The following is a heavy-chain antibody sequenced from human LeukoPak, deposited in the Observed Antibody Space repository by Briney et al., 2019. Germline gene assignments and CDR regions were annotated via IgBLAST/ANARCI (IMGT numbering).Heavy chain of an antibody. CDR1: GFTFSDYG. Sequence: GGSLRLSCAASGFTFSDYGIHWVRQAPGKGLEWVAVISYDGTRKYYADSAKGRLTISRDNSNNTLYLQINSLKAEDTALYYCTKGPDPGGFGYWGQGTLVTVSS. D-gene: IGHD3-10*01. V-gene: IGHV3-30*18. J-gene: IGHJ4*02. CDR3: TKGPDPGGFGY. CDR2: ISYDGTRK.